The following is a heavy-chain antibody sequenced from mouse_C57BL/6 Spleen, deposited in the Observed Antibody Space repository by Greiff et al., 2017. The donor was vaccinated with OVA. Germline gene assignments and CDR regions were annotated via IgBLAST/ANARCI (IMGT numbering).Heavy chain of an antibody. V-gene: IGHV3-1*01. Sequence: VQLKESGPGMVKPSQSLSLTCTVTGYSITSGYDWHWIRHFPGNKLEWMGYISYSGSTNYNPSLKSRISITHDTSKNHFFLKLNSVTTEDTATYYCARGGTTVVATGYFDYWGQGTTLTVSS. CDR1: GYSITSGYD. D-gene: IGHD1-1*01. CDR2: ISYSGST. CDR3: ARGGTTVVATGYFDY. J-gene: IGHJ2*01.